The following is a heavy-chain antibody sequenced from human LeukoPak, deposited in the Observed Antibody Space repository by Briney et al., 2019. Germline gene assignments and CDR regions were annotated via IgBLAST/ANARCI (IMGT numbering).Heavy chain of an antibody. J-gene: IGHJ4*02. Sequence: GGSLRLSCAASGFTFSSYSMNWVRQVPGKGLEWVSGISWNSETIGYADSVKGRFTVSRDSSKNTLYLQMNSLRAEDTAVYYCARGGGSENRYAPWYFDYWGQGSLVTVSS. CDR1: GFTFSSYS. D-gene: IGHD3-16*02. CDR3: ARGGGSENRYAPWYFDY. V-gene: IGHV3-21*04. CDR2: ISWNSETI.